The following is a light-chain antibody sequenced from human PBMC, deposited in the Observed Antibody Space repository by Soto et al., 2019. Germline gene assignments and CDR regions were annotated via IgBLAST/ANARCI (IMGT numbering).Light chain of an antibody. CDR3: QQYYSSPWT. J-gene: IGKJ1*01. V-gene: IGKV3-20*01. Sequence: EIVLTQSPDTLSLSPGERATLSFRASHSVSSNYLAWYQQKTGQTPRLLIYIASTRAPGIPDRFPCSGSWTHFTLTITRLEPEDFAVYYCQQYYSSPWTFGHGTKVEIK. CDR1: HSVSSNY. CDR2: IAS.